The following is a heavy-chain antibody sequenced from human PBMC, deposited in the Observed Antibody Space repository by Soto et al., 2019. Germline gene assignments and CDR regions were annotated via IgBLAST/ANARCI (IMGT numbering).Heavy chain of an antibody. J-gene: IGHJ4*02. V-gene: IGHV3-7*03. CDR1: GFTFSSYW. CDR3: ARDMRYFDWSTYDY. CDR2: IKQDGSEK. Sequence: GGSLRLSCAASGFTFSSYWMSWVRQAPGKGLEWVANIKQDGSEKYYVDSVKGRFTISRDNAKNSLYLQMNSLRAEDTAVYYCARDMRYFDWSTYDYWGQGTLVTVSS. D-gene: IGHD3-9*01.